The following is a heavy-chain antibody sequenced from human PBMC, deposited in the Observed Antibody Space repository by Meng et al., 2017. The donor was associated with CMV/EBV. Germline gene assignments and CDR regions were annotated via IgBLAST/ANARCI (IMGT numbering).Heavy chain of an antibody. CDR3: ARDPPMYYDFWSGYLYDAFDI. Sequence: GGSLRLSCAASGFTFISYSMNWVRQAPGKGLEWVSYISSSISTIYYADSVKGRFTISRDNAKNSLYLQMNSLRAEDTAVYYCARDPPMYYDFWSGYLYDAFDIWGQGTMVTVSS. V-gene: IGHV3-48*04. D-gene: IGHD3-3*01. CDR2: ISSSISTI. CDR1: GFTFISYS. J-gene: IGHJ3*02.